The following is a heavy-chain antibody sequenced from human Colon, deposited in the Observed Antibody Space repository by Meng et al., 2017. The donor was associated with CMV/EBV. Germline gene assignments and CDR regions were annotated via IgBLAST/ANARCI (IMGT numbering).Heavy chain of an antibody. V-gene: IGHV3-23*01. CDR1: GFPFSTYA. Sequence: GESLKISCAGSGFPFSTYAMSWVRQAPGKGLEWVSGIRGGGANTYYADSVKGRFTISRDNSKNTVYLQMSGLRDDDTAMYYCANSHVSRFLEWLWNDWGQGTLVTVSS. D-gene: IGHD3-3*01. CDR3: ANSHVSRFLEWLWND. CDR2: IRGGGANT. J-gene: IGHJ4*02.